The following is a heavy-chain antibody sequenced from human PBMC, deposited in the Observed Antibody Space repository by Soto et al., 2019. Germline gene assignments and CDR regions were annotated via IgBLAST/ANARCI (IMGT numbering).Heavy chain of an antibody. Sequence: QGQLVESGGGVVQPGRSWRLSCAASGFTFSSYGMHWVRQAPGKGLEWVAVISYDGINKYYADSVKGRFTISRDNSKNTLYLQMNSLRAEDTAVYYCAKSVYNWNDGFFDYWGQGTLVTVSS. D-gene: IGHD1-1*01. J-gene: IGHJ4*02. CDR1: GFTFSSYG. V-gene: IGHV3-30*18. CDR2: ISYDGINK. CDR3: AKSVYNWNDGFFDY.